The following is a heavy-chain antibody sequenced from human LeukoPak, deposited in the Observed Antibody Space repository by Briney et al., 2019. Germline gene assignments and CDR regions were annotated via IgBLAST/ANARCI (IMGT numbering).Heavy chain of an antibody. CDR1: GYTFTGYY. D-gene: IGHD6-19*01. V-gene: IGHV1-2*02. CDR2: INPNSGGT. CDR3: ARDFTRVGYSSGWYSDY. Sequence: ASVKVSCKASGYTFTGYYMHWVRQAPGQGLEWMGWINPNSGGTNYAQKFQGRVTMTRDTSISTAYMELSRLRSDDTAVYYCARDFTRVGYSSGWYSDYWGQGTLVTVSS. J-gene: IGHJ4*02.